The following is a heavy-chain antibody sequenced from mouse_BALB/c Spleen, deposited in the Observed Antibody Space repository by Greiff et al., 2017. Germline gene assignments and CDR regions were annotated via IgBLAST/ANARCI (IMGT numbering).Heavy chain of an antibody. CDR1: GYSITSGYS. CDR2: IHYSGST. CDR3: ARAIITTVVGPYFDY. J-gene: IGHJ2*01. V-gene: IGHV3-1*02. Sequence: EVKVEESGPDLVKPSQSLSLTCTVTGYSITSGYSWHWIRQFPGNKLEWMGYIHYSGSTNYNPSLKSRISITRDTSKNQFFLQLNSVTTEDTATYYCARAIITTVVGPYFDYWGQGTTLTVSS. D-gene: IGHD1-1*01.